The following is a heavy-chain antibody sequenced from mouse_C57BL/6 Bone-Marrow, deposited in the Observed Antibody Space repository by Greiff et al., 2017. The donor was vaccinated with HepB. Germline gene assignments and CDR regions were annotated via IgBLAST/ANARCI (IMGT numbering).Heavy chain of an antibody. CDR1: GYAFSSYW. Sequence: VQLVESGAELVKPGASVKISCKASGYAFSSYWMNWVKQRPGKGLEWIGQIYPGDGDTNYNGKFKGKATLTADKSSSTAYMQLSSLTSEDSAVYFCAREGNYYGSSPFDYWGQGTTLTVSS. CDR3: AREGNYYGSSPFDY. J-gene: IGHJ2*01. D-gene: IGHD1-1*01. V-gene: IGHV1-80*01. CDR2: IYPGDGDT.